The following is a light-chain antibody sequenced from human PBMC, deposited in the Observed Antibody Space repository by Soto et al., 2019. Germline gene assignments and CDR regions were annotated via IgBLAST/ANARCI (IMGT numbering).Light chain of an antibody. CDR2: AAS. J-gene: IGKJ2*01. Sequence: DIQMTQSPSSLSASVGDRVTITCRASQTINRYLNWYQQKPGKAPKLLIYAASTLQSGVPSRFSGSGSGTDFSLTISSLQPEDFATYYCQQSHSLPTHTFGQGTKLEIK. V-gene: IGKV1-39*01. CDR3: QQSHSLPTHT. CDR1: QTINRY.